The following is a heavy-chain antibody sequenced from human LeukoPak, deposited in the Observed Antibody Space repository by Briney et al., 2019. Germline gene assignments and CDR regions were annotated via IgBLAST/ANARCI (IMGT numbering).Heavy chain of an antibody. CDR2: ISSKGELT. CDR1: GFTFSIYA. CDR3: ARDRPNYYGSDGHYYRRNGDY. J-gene: IGHJ4*02. Sequence: PGVSLRLSCAASGFTFSIYAMRRVRQAPGKGLEWVSSISSKGELTFYADSVKGRFTISRDNSESTLYLQMNILRAEDTAIYYCARDRPNYYGSDGHYYRRNGDYWGQGTLVTVSS. V-gene: IGHV3-23*01. D-gene: IGHD3-22*01.